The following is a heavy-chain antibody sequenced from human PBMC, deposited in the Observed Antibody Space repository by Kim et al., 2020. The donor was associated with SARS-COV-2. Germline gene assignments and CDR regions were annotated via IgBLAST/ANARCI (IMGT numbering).Heavy chain of an antibody. Sequence: SETLSLTCTVSGGSITSYYWSWIRQPPGKGLEWIGYIYYSGSTNYNPSLKSRVTISVDTSKNQFSLKLSSVTAADTALYYCARLGLGDCSSTSCYTAFD. V-gene: IGHV4-59*08. CDR2: IYYSGST. CDR1: GGSITSYY. D-gene: IGHD2-2*02. J-gene: IGHJ3*02. CDR3: ARLGLGDCSSTSCYTAFD.